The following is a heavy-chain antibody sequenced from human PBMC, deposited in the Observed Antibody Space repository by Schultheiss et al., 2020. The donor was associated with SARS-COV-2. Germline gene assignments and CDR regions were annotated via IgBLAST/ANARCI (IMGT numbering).Heavy chain of an antibody. CDR2: IIPIFGTA. V-gene: IGHV1-69*13. D-gene: IGHD3-3*01. CDR3: ARGPTDLKTYYDFWSGYYTGRYYYYGMDV. CDR1: GGTFSSYA. J-gene: IGHJ6*02. Sequence: SVKVSCKASGGTFSSYAISWVRQAPGQGLEWMGWIIPIFGTANYAQKFQGRVTITADESTSTAYMELSSLRSEDTAVYYCARGPTDLKTYYDFWSGYYTGRYYYYGMDVWGQGTTVTVSS.